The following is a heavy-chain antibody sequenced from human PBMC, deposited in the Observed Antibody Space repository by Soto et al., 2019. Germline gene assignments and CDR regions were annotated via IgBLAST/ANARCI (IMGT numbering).Heavy chain of an antibody. D-gene: IGHD2-2*01. CDR3: AVRYCSSTSCSTLDS. J-gene: IGHJ4*02. CDR2: INHSGST. Sequence: PSEILSLTCVVSGGSFSGYYWNWIRQPPGKGLEWIGEINHSGSTNYNPSLKGRVTISVDTSKNQLSLRLSSVTAADTAMYYCAVRYCSSTSCSTLDSWGQGTLVTVSS. V-gene: IGHV4-34*01. CDR1: GGSFSGYY.